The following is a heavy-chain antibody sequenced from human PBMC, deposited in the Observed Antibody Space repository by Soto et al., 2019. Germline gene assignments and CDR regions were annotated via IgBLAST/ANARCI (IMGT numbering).Heavy chain of an antibody. CDR3: ARDLSGDRTYYDFWSGPKKYYYYGMDV. CDR2: IIPIFGTA. D-gene: IGHD3-3*01. CDR1: GGSLSSYA. Sequence: AASVKVSCKASGGSLSSYAISWVRQAPGQGLEWMGGIIPIFGTANYAQKFQGRVTITADESTSAAYMELSSLRSEDTAVYYCARDLSGDRTYYDFWSGPKKYYYYGMDVWGQGTTVTVSS. J-gene: IGHJ6*02. V-gene: IGHV1-69*13.